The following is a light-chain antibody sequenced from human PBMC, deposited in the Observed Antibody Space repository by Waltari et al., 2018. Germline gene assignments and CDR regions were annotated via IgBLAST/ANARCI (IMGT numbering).Light chain of an antibody. CDR3: YSTDSSGDFRI. CDR2: EDR. Sequence: SYELTQPPSVSVSPGPTARITCSGNALPKKFASLYQQKSGQAPVLVIYEDRKRPSGIPERFSGSSSGQMATLTISGAQVEDEADYYCYSTDSSGDFRIFGGGTKLTVL. J-gene: IGLJ2*01. CDR1: ALPKKF. V-gene: IGLV3-10*01.